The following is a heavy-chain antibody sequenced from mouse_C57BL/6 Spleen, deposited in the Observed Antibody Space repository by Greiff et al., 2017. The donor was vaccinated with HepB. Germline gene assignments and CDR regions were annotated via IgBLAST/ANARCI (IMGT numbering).Heavy chain of an antibody. CDR2: IDPSDSYT. Sequence: QVQLQQPGAELVKPGASVKLSCKASGYTFTSYWMQWVKQRPGQGLEWIGEIDPSDSYTNYNQKFKGKATLTVDTSSSTAYMQLSSLTSEDSAVYYWARWRDYCSSRYAMDYWGQGTSVTVSS. CDR1: GYTFTSYW. CDR3: ARWRDYCSSRYAMDY. D-gene: IGHD1-1*01. V-gene: IGHV1-50*01. J-gene: IGHJ4*01.